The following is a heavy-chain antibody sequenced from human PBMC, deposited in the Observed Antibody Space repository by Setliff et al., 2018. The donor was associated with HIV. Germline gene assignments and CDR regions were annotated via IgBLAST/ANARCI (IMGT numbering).Heavy chain of an antibody. Sequence: VKVSCKASGYTFTGYFIHWVRQAPGQGLEWVGRINPNSGDTNFAQKFQGRITMTRDTSISTAYLELNRLRSDDTAVYYCAREYDVLTGYYISAFDIWGQGTMVTVSS. CDR2: INPNSGDT. CDR1: GYTFTGYF. D-gene: IGHD3-9*01. CDR3: AREYDVLTGYYISAFDI. J-gene: IGHJ3*02. V-gene: IGHV1-2*06.